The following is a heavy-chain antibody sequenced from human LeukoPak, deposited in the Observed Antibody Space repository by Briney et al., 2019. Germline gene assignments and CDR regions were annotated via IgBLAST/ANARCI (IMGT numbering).Heavy chain of an antibody. CDR2: IYYSGST. D-gene: IGHD3-9*01. J-gene: IGHJ4*02. CDR1: GGSISSYY. V-gene: IGHV4-59*01. Sequence: PSETLSLTCTVSGGSISSYYWSWIRQPPGKGLEWIAYIYYSGSTNYNPSLKSRVTISVDTSKNQFSLKLSSVTAADTAVYYCARTNPDILTGYYRPYYFDYWGQGTLVTVSS. CDR3: ARTNPDILTGYYRPYYFDY.